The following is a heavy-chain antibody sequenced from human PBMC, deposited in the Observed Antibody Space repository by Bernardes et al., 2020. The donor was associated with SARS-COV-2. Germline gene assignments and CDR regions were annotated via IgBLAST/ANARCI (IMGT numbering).Heavy chain of an antibody. V-gene: IGHV3-30*03. CDR2: TSFDGSDN. CDR3: ARDGDTSGWYNPYYSHYHLDV. J-gene: IGHJ6*02. Sequence: GGSLRLSCAASGFRFSRYGVHWVRQAPGKGLEWVAVTSFDGSDNHYADSVQGRFTISRDNSKNTLYLQMSNVRGADTAIYYCARDGDTSGWYNPYYSHYHLDVWGQGTTVTVSS. D-gene: IGHD6-19*01. CDR1: GFRFSRYG.